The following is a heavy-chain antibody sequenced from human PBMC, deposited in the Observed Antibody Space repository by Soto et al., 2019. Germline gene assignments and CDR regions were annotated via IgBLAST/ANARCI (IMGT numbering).Heavy chain of an antibody. V-gene: IGHV3-11*01. D-gene: IGHD4-17*01. J-gene: IGHJ4*02. Sequence: QVQLVQSGGGLVKPGGSLRLSCAASGFTFSVYYMSWIRQAPGKGLEWVSCISATGSTIYYADSVRGRFTISRDNAKSSLYLQMNNLRADDTAVYYCATMPGDPWQDHWGQGTLVTVSS. CDR3: ATMPGDPWQDH. CDR2: ISATGSTI. CDR1: GFTFSVYY.